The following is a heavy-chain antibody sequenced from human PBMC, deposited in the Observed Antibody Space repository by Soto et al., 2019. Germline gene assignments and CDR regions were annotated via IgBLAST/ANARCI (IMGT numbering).Heavy chain of an antibody. Sequence: SETLSLTCTVSGGSISSGGYYWSWIRQHPGKGLEWIGYIYYSGSTYYNPSLKSRVTISVDTSKNQFSLKLSSVTAADTAVYYCARDNGMIVDAFDIWGQGTMVTV. CDR2: IYYSGST. D-gene: IGHD3-22*01. CDR1: GGSISSGGYY. V-gene: IGHV4-31*03. J-gene: IGHJ3*02. CDR3: ARDNGMIVDAFDI.